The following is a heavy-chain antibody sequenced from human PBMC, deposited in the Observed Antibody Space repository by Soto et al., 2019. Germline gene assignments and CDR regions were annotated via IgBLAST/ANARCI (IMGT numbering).Heavy chain of an antibody. D-gene: IGHD1-1*01. J-gene: IGHJ4*02. Sequence: QVHLVQSGAEVKKPGASVKVSCKGSGYIFTTYGITWVRQAPGQGLEWMGWISAHNGNTNYAQKLQGRVTVTTDTSTSTAYLELRNLRSDDTAVYYFARGRYGDYWGQGAVVTVSS. CDR1: GYIFTTYG. CDR3: ARGRYGDY. V-gene: IGHV1-18*01. CDR2: ISAHNGNT.